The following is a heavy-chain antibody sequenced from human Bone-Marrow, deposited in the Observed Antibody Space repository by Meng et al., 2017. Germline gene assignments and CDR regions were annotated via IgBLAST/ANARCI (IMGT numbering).Heavy chain of an antibody. CDR1: GYSFTSYW. Sequence: GESLKISCKGSGYSFTSYWIGWVRQMPGKGLEWMGIIYPGDSDTRYSPSFQGQVTISADKSISTAYLQWSSLKASDTDMYYCARGRTYYYDSSGYYYFTDFDYWGQGTLVTVSS. CDR2: IYPGDSDT. J-gene: IGHJ4*02. D-gene: IGHD3-22*01. CDR3: ARGRTYYYDSSGYYYFTDFDY. V-gene: IGHV5-51*01.